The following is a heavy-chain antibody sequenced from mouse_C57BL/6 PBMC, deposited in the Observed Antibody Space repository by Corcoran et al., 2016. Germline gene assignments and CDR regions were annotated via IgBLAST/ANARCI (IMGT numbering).Heavy chain of an antibody. Sequence: DVQLQESGPGLVKPSQSLSLTCSVTGYSITSGYYWNWIRQFPGNKLEWMGYISYDGSNNYNPSLKNRISITRDTSKNQFFLKLNSVTTEDTATYYCASLIYYDYDGYDYWGQGTTLTVSS. CDR1: GYSITSGYY. CDR2: ISYDGSN. J-gene: IGHJ2*01. CDR3: ASLIYYDYDGYDY. D-gene: IGHD2-4*01. V-gene: IGHV3-6*01.